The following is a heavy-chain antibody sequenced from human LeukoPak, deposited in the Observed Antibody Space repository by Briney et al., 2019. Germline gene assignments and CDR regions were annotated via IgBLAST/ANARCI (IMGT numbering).Heavy chain of an antibody. V-gene: IGHV3-30-3*01. CDR2: ISYDGSNK. CDR3: ARGTDLSGWYLHYYYYGMDV. Sequence: GGSLRLSCAASGFTFSSYAMHWVRQAPGKGLEWVAVISYDGSNKYYADSVKGRFTTSRDNSKNTLYLQMNSLRAEDTAVYYCARGTDLSGWYLHYYYYGMDVWGQGTTVTVSS. J-gene: IGHJ6*02. CDR1: GFTFSSYA. D-gene: IGHD6-19*01.